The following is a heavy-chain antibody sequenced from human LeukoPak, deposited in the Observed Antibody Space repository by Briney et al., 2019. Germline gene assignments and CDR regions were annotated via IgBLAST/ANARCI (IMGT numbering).Heavy chain of an antibody. Sequence: GGSLRLSCAASGFTFSSYTMNWVRQAPGKGLEWVSAISGSGGSTHYADSVKGRFTISRDNSKNTLYLQMNSLRAEDTAVYYCAKNSPSGSYFFDYWGQGTLVTVSS. J-gene: IGHJ4*02. CDR1: GFTFSSYT. CDR3: AKNSPSGSYFFDY. D-gene: IGHD2/OR15-2a*01. V-gene: IGHV3-23*01. CDR2: ISGSGGST.